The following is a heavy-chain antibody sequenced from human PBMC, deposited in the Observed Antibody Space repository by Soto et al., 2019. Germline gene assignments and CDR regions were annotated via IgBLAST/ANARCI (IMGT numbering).Heavy chain of an antibody. CDR1: GYSFTSYW. V-gene: IGHV5-10-1*01. Sequence: GESLKISCKGSGYSFTSYWISWVRQMPGKGLEWMGRIDPSDSYTNYSPSFQGHVTISADKSISTAYLQWSSLKASDTAMYYCASTFWSGYYISTPYYYYGMDVWGQGTTVTVPS. CDR3: ASTFWSGYYISTPYYYYGMDV. CDR2: IDPSDSYT. D-gene: IGHD3-3*01. J-gene: IGHJ6*02.